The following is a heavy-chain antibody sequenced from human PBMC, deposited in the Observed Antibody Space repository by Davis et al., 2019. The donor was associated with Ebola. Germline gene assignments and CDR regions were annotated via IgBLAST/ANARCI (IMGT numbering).Heavy chain of an antibody. J-gene: IGHJ6*04. CDR1: GFTFSSYS. V-gene: IGHV3-21*01. CDR2: ISSSSSYI. D-gene: IGHD3-16*01. CDR3: ARDRPLDFFFGDYYGMDV. Sequence: GESLKISCAASGFTFSSYSMNWVRQAPGKGLEWVSSISSSSSYIYYADSVKGRFTISRDNAKNSLYLQMNSLRAEDTAVYYCARDRPLDFFFGDYYGMDVWGKGTTVTVSS.